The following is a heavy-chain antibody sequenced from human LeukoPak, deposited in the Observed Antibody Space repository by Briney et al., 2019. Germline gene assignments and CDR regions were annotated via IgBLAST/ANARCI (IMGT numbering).Heavy chain of an antibody. Sequence: SETLSLTCTVSGGSISSSSYYWGWIRQPPGKGLEWIGSIYYSGSTYYNPSLKSRVTISVDTSKNQFSLKLSSVTAADTAVYYCARDIDCSSTSCYHRWLDPWGQGTLVTVSS. J-gene: IGHJ5*02. V-gene: IGHV4-39*07. CDR3: ARDIDCSSTSCYHRWLDP. D-gene: IGHD2-2*01. CDR1: GGSISSSSYY. CDR2: IYYSGST.